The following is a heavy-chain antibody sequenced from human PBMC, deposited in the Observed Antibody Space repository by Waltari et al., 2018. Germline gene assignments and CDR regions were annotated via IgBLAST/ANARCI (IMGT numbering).Heavy chain of an antibody. CDR1: GYTFTSYD. CDR2: MNPNSGNT. CDR3: ARSYDFWGGYFGGGIKAFDY. Sequence: QVQLVQSGAEVKKPGASVKVSCKASGYTFTSYDINWVRQATGQGLEWMGWMNPNSGNTGYAQKFQGRVTMTRNTSISTAYMELSSLGSEDTAVYYCARSYDFWGGYFGGGIKAFDYWGQGTLVTVSS. J-gene: IGHJ4*02. D-gene: IGHD3-3*01. V-gene: IGHV1-8*01.